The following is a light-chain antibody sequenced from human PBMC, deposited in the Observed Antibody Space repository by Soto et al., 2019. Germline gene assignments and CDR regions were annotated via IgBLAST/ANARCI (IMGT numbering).Light chain of an antibody. J-gene: IGKJ1*01. CDR1: QSVSSSY. V-gene: IGKV3D-20*02. CDR3: QQRSNSWT. Sequence: EIVLTQSPGTLSLSAGERATLSCRASQSVSSSYLAWYQQKPGQAPRLLIYGASSRATGIPDRFSGSGSGTDFTLTISSLEPEDFAVYYCQQRSNSWTFGQGTKVDIK. CDR2: GAS.